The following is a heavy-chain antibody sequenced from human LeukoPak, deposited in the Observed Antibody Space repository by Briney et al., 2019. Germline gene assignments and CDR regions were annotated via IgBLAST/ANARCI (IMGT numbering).Heavy chain of an antibody. Sequence: KASETLSLTCTVSGGSISNYYWSWIRQPPGKGLEWIGYIYYSGSTNYNPSLKSRVTISVDTSKNQFSLKLSSVTAADTAVYYCARHDAIRPNWFDSWGQGTLVTVSS. V-gene: IGHV4-59*08. CDR3: ARHDAIRPNWFDS. CDR2: IYYSGST. J-gene: IGHJ5*01. CDR1: GGSISNYY.